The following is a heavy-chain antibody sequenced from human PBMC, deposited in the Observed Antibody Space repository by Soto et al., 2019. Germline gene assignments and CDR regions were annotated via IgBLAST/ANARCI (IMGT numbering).Heavy chain of an antibody. V-gene: IGHV3-9*01. CDR1: GFTFDNYA. CDR2: ISWNSANI. Sequence: EVQLVESGGGLAQPGRSLRLACAASGFTFDNYAMHWVRLIPGKGLEWVSGISWNSANICYADSVKGRFTISRDNAKNSVYLQMNRLRPEDTALYYCAQAQGWLKDKLDHWGQGTRVTVSS. D-gene: IGHD6-19*01. J-gene: IGHJ5*02. CDR3: AQAQGWLKDKLDH.